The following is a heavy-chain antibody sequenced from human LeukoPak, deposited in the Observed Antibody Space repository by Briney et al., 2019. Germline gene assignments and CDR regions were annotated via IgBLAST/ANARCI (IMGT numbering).Heavy chain of an antibody. CDR1: GFSFSAYN. D-gene: IGHD3-22*01. Sequence: GGSLRLSCAASGFSFSAYNINWVRQAPGKGLEWVSCISPSGDHRYYADSVRGRFTISRDNAKNSVYLQMNSLRAEDAAVYYCARDAAYFDSSGYYPDPLDYWGQGTLVSVSS. CDR3: ARDAAYFDSSGYYPDPLDY. J-gene: IGHJ4*02. CDR2: ISPSGDHR. V-gene: IGHV3-21*01.